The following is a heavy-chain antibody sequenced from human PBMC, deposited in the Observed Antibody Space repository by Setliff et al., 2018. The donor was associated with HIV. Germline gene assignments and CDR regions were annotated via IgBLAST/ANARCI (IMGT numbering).Heavy chain of an antibody. Sequence: SETLSLTCTLSGGSFGRYYWSWIRQSAGKGLEWLGYVYFTGHTNYNPSLQSRVTISVDTSKNQFSPRLNSLTAADTAVYYCARTPEWGGGGIDYWGQGTLVTVSS. CDR2: VYFTGHT. CDR3: ARTPEWGGGGIDY. V-gene: IGHV4-4*09. J-gene: IGHJ4*02. CDR1: GGSFGRYY. D-gene: IGHD1-26*01.